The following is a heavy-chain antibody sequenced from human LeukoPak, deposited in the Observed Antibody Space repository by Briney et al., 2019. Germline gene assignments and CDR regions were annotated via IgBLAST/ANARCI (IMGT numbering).Heavy chain of an antibody. CDR1: GYSISSGYY. CDR3: ARDSTALWFGELLMDY. V-gene: IGHV4-38-2*02. J-gene: IGHJ4*02. Sequence: SETLSLTCAVSGYSISSGYYWGWIRQPPGKGLEWIGSIYHSGSTYYNPSLKSRVTISVDTSKNQFSLKLSSVPAADTAVYYCARDSTALWFGELLMDYWGQGTLVTVSS. CDR2: IYHSGST. D-gene: IGHD3-10*01.